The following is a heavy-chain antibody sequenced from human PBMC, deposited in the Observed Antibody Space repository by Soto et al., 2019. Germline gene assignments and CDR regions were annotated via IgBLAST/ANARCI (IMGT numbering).Heavy chain of an antibody. Sequence: GXSVKVSCKVSGYTLTELSMHWVRQAPGKGLEWMGGFDPEDGETIYAQKFQGRVTMTEDTSTDTAYMELSSLRSEDTAVYYCAKDVNYYDSSGYCFDYWGQGTLVTVYS. V-gene: IGHV1-24*01. D-gene: IGHD3-22*01. CDR1: GYTLTELS. J-gene: IGHJ4*02. CDR3: AKDVNYYDSSGYCFDY. CDR2: FDPEDGET.